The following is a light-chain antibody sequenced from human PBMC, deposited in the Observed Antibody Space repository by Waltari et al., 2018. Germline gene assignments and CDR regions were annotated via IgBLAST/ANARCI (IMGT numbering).Light chain of an antibody. Sequence: DIQMTQSPSSVFASVGDRVTITCRASHDINNFLAWYQQKPGKAPYLLIYGASVLQSGVPARFSGSGSRTNFTLTINSLQPEDFATYFCQQANSFVPLTFGGGTRVQIK. V-gene: IGKV1-12*01. CDR2: GAS. J-gene: IGKJ4*01. CDR1: HDINNF. CDR3: QQANSFVPLT.